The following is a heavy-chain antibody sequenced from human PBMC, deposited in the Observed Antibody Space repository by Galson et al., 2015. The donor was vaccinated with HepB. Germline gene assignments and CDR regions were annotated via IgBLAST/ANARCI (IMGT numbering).Heavy chain of an antibody. D-gene: IGHD6-19*01. CDR2: ISSSSSTI. J-gene: IGHJ6*03. CDR1: GFTFSSYS. Sequence: SLRLSCAASGFTFSSYSMNWVRQAPGKGLEWVSYISSSSSTIYYADSVKGRFTISRDNAKNSLYLQMNSLRAEDTAVYYCARGGRMGERGQWLRRYYYYYMDVWGKGTTVTVSS. V-gene: IGHV3-48*01. CDR3: ARGGRMGERGQWLRRYYYYYMDV.